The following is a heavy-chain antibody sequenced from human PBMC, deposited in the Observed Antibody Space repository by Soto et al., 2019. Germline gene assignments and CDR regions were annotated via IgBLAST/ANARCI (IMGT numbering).Heavy chain of an antibody. D-gene: IGHD1-1*01. CDR2: IYPGDSDT. Sequence: PGESLKISCKGSGYIFTNYWIGWVRQMPGKGLEWMGIIYPGDSDTKYSPSFQGQVTISADKSINTAYLQWSSLKASDTAMYYCASLSRLEPRSAFDYWDQGTLVTVSS. CDR1: GYIFTNYW. J-gene: IGHJ4*02. V-gene: IGHV5-51*01. CDR3: ASLSRLEPRSAFDY.